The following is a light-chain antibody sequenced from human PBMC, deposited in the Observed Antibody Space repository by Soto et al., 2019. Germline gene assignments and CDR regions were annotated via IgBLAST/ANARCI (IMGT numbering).Light chain of an antibody. CDR2: EAS. J-gene: IGLJ1*01. V-gene: IGLV2-23*01. CDR3: CSHAGSSNYV. Sequence: QSGLSQPASVSGSPGQSITISCTGTSSDVGSRNLVSWYQQYPGKAPKLIIFEASKRPSGVSNRFSGSKSGSTASLTISGLQAEGEADYYCCSHAGSSNYVFGTGTKVTLL. CDR1: SSDVGSRNL.